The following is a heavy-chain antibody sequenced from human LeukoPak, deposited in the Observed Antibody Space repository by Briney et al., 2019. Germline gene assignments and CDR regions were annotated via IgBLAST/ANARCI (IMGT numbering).Heavy chain of an antibody. CDR3: TRSRRDGNDY. CDR2: INEDGSAK. J-gene: IGHJ4*02. Sequence: PGGSLRLSRAASGFTFSSSWMSWVRQAPGKGLEWVANINEDGSAKYYVDSVKGRFTISRDNAKRSLDLQVNSLRAEDTAVYYCTRSRRDGNDYWGQGTLVTVSS. V-gene: IGHV3-7*01. D-gene: IGHD5-24*01. CDR1: GFTFSSSW.